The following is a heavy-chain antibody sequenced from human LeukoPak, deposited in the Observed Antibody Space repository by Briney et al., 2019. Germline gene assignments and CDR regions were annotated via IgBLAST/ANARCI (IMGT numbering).Heavy chain of an antibody. D-gene: IGHD3-10*01. Sequence: SETLSLTCTVSGGSISSSSYYWGWIRQPPGKGLEWIGSIYYSGSTYYNPSLKSRVTISVDTSKNQFSLKLSSVTAADTAVYYCARDRRGGRGVYYYYYGMDVWGQGTTVTVSS. V-gene: IGHV4-39*07. CDR3: ARDRRGGRGVYYYYYGMDV. CDR2: IYYSGST. J-gene: IGHJ6*02. CDR1: GGSISSSSYY.